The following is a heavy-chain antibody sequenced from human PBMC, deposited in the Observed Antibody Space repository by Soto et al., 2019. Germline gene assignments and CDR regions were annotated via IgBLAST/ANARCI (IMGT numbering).Heavy chain of an antibody. CDR3: ARHRLTQQSVVRTFDP. Sequence: SETLSLTCTVSGGSISISSYYWGWIRQPPGEGLQWIGSIYYSGSAYFNSSLKSRVTISVDTSKNQFSLKLNSVTAADTAVYYCARHRLTQQSVVRTFDPWGQGTLVTVSS. J-gene: IGHJ5*02. D-gene: IGHD2-15*01. CDR2: IYYSGSA. V-gene: IGHV4-39*01. CDR1: GGSISISSYY.